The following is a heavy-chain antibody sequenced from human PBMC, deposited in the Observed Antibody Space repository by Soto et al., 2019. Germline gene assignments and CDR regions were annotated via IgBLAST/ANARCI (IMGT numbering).Heavy chain of an antibody. CDR1: GYTFTGYY. CDR2: MNPNSGNT. D-gene: IGHD2-15*01. J-gene: IGHJ5*02. CDR3: ARLGYCSGGSCRRGNWFDP. V-gene: IGHV1-8*02. Sequence: ASVKVSCKASGYTFTGYYMHRVRQATGQGLEWMGWMNPNSGNTGYAQKFQGRVTMTRNTSISTGYMELSSLRSEDTAVYYCARLGYCSGGSCRRGNWFDPWGQGTQVTVPS.